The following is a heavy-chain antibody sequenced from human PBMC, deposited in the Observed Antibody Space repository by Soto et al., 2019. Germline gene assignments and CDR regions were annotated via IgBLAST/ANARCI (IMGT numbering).Heavy chain of an antibody. CDR1: GGSLSGYF. CDR2: IYYSGST. CDR3: AREMYSSGYSSFVH. V-gene: IGHV4-59*01. Sequence: SETLSLTCTVSGGSLSGYFWSWIRQPPGKGLEWIGYIYYSGSTNYTPSLKSRVTMSVDTSKNQISLKLRSVTAADTAVYYCAREMYSSGYSSFVHWGQGTVVTVST. J-gene: IGHJ4*02. D-gene: IGHD6-19*01.